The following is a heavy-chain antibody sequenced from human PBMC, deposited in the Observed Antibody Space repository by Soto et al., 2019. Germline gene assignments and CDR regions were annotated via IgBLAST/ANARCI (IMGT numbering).Heavy chain of an antibody. CDR2: ISGSGGST. Sequence: GGSLRLSCAASGFTFSSYAMSWVRQAPGKGLEWVSAISGSGGSTYYADSVKGRFTISRDNSKNTLYLQMNSLRAEDTAVYYCAKDSTRYSSSWVAFDYWGQGTLVTVSS. CDR3: AKDSTRYSSSWVAFDY. D-gene: IGHD6-13*01. CDR1: GFTFSSYA. V-gene: IGHV3-23*01. J-gene: IGHJ4*02.